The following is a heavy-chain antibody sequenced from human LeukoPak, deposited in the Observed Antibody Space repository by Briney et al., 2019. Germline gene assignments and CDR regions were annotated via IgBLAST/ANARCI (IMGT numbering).Heavy chain of an antibody. CDR2: IYYSGST. Sequence: SETLSLTCTVSGGSISSYYWSWIRQPPGKGLEWIGYIYYSGSTNYNPSLTSRVTISVDTSKNQFPLKLSSVTAADTAVYYCAALSGSYIDYWGQGTLVTVSS. CDR1: GGSISSYY. V-gene: IGHV4-59*01. CDR3: AALSGSYIDY. J-gene: IGHJ4*02. D-gene: IGHD1-26*01.